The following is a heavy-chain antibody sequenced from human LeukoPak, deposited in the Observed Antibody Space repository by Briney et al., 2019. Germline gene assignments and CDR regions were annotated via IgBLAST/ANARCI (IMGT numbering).Heavy chain of an antibody. Sequence: GASLEISCQGSGYLFTSYWIGWVRQLPGKGLEWMGIIYPGDSDTRYSPSFQGQVTISADKSISTAYLQWSSLKASDTAMYYCARVAYSGSYYGENDYWGQGTLVTVSS. CDR1: GYLFTSYW. J-gene: IGHJ4*02. CDR3: ARVAYSGSYYGENDY. CDR2: IYPGDSDT. D-gene: IGHD1-26*01. V-gene: IGHV5-51*01.